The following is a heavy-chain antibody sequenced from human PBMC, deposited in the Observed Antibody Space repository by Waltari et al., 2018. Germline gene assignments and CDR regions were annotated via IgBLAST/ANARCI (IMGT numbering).Heavy chain of an antibody. V-gene: IGHV4-38-2*01. CDR2: IYHSGST. Sequence: QVQLQESGPGLVKPSETLSLTCAVSGYSISSGYYWGWIRQPPGKGLEWIGSIYHSGSTYYTPSLKSRVTISVDTSENQFSLKLSSVTAADTAVYYCARAVAVAGTNWFDPWGQGTLVTVSS. J-gene: IGHJ5*02. D-gene: IGHD6-19*01. CDR1: GYSISSGYY. CDR3: ARAVAVAGTNWFDP.